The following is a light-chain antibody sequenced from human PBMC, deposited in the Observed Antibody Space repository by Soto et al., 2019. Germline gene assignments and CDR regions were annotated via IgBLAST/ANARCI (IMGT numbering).Light chain of an antibody. CDR3: SSYAGSNNPVI. J-gene: IGLJ2*01. V-gene: IGLV2-8*01. CDR2: EVS. CDR1: SSDVGGDNY. Sequence: QSALTQPPSASGSPGQSVTISCTGTSSDVGGDNYVSWYQQHPGKAPKFLIFEVSRRPSGVPDRFSGSKSGNTASLTVSGLQADDEADYYCSSYAGSNNPVIFGGGTKLTVL.